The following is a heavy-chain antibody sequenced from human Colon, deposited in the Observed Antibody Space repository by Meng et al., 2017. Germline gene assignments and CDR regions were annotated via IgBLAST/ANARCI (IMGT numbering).Heavy chain of an antibody. Sequence: QVQRVQSGPEVKKPGASVKVSCKASGYTFSSSGISWVRQAPGQGLGWMGWVSVYTTNYARKFQDRVTMTTDTSTNTAYMELRSLRSDDTAVYYCARTPFGGAVGTIGNWFDPWGQGTLVTVSS. D-gene: IGHD3-16*01. CDR2: VSVYTT. CDR1: GYTFSSSG. CDR3: ARTPFGGAVGTIGNWFDP. J-gene: IGHJ5*02. V-gene: IGHV1-18*01.